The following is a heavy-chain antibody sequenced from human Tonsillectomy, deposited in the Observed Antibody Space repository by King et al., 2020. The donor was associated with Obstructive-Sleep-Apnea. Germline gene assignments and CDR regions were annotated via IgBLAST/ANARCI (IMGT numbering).Heavy chain of an antibody. CDR1: GYTFTSYD. CDR3: ARVRIYVFDI. CDR2: MNPNSGNT. Sequence: VQLVESGAEVKEPGASVKVSCKASGYTFTSYDINWVRQATGQGPEWMGWMNPNSGNTGCAQKFQGRVTMTRNTSISTAYMELSSLRSDDTAVYYCARVRIYVFDIWGQGTMVTVSS. D-gene: IGHD2-21*01. J-gene: IGHJ3*02. V-gene: IGHV1-8*01.